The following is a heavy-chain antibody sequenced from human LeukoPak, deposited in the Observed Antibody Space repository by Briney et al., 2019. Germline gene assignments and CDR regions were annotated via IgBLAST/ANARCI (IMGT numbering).Heavy chain of an antibody. J-gene: IGHJ4*02. CDR1: GGSFSGYY. Sequence: PSETLSLTCAVYGGSFSGYYWSWIRQPPGKGLEWIGEINHSGSTNYNPSLKSRVTISVDTSKNQFSLKLSSVTAADTAVYYCARARGPAPPVTIDYWGQGTLVTVSS. D-gene: IGHD4-11*01. V-gene: IGHV4-34*01. CDR2: INHSGST. CDR3: ARARGPAPPVTIDY.